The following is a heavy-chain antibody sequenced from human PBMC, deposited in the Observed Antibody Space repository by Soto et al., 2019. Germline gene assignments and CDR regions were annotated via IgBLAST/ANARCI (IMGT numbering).Heavy chain of an antibody. D-gene: IGHD2-15*01. V-gene: IGHV4-31*03. CDR2: IYYSGST. Sequence: QVQLQESGPGLVNPSQTLSLTCTVSGGSISSGGYYWSWIRQHPGKGLEWIGYIYYSGSTYYNPSLKSRDTISVAASKNQFSLKLSSVTAADTDVYYCARTSCSGGSCYKIDYWGQGTLVTVSS. CDR3: ARTSCSGGSCYKIDY. CDR1: GGSISSGGYY. J-gene: IGHJ4*02.